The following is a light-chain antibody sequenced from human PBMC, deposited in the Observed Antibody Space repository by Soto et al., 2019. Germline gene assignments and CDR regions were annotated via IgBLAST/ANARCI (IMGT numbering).Light chain of an antibody. CDR2: GAS. V-gene: IGKV3-20*01. J-gene: IGKJ1*01. Sequence: EIVLTQSPGTLSLSPGERATLSCRASQSVSNNYLAWYQQQPGQAPRLLIYGASNTATGIPDRLSGSGSGTDFTLTIRRLEPEDSAVYYCQQYGSSGTFGQGTKVDIK. CDR1: QSVSNNY. CDR3: QQYGSSGT.